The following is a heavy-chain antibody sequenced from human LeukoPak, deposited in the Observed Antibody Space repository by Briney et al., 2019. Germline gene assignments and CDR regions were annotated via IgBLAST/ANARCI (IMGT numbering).Heavy chain of an antibody. CDR1: GGSFSGYY. Sequence: SETLSLTCAVSGGSFSGYYWTWIRQPPGKGLEWIGEINHSGRTNYNPSLKSRVTISVDTSKNQFSLKLSSVTAADTAVYYCARPLGYCSTSTCPQSWFDTWGPGTLVTVSS. V-gene: IGHV4-34*01. D-gene: IGHD2-2*01. J-gene: IGHJ5*02. CDR3: ARPLGYCSTSTCPQSWFDT. CDR2: INHSGRT.